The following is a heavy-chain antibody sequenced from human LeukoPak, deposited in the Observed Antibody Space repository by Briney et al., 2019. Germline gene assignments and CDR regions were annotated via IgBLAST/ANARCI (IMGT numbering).Heavy chain of an antibody. CDR1: GFTFSNAW. Sequence: PGGSLRLSCAASGFTFSNAWMSWVRPAPGKGLEWLGRIKSKTDGGTTDYAAPVKGRFTISRDDSKNTLHLQMNSLKTEDTAVYYCTTDSVVVTAIDYWGQGTLVTVSS. CDR3: TTDSVVVTAIDY. V-gene: IGHV3-15*01. J-gene: IGHJ4*02. D-gene: IGHD2-21*02. CDR2: IKSKTDGGTT.